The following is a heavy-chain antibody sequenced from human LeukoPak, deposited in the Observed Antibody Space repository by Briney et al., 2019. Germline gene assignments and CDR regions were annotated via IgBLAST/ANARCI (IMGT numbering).Heavy chain of an antibody. CDR3: TTSITMIVVARGAFDI. CDR2: IKSKTDGGTT. CDR1: GFTFSNAW. V-gene: IGHV3-15*01. D-gene: IGHD3-22*01. Sequence: GGCLRLSCAASGFTFSNAWMSWVRQAPGKGLEWVGRIKSKTDGGTTDYAAPVKGRFTISRDDSKNTLYLQMNSLKPEDTAVYYCTTSITMIVVARGAFDIWGQGTMVTVSS. J-gene: IGHJ3*02.